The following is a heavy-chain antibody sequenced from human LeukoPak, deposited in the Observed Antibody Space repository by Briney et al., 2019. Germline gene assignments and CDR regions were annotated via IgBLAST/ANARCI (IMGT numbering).Heavy chain of an antibody. CDR3: AKDLSITIFGVVTPDAFDI. D-gene: IGHD3-3*01. J-gene: IGHJ3*02. CDR1: GFTFSSYA. CDR2: ISGSGGST. V-gene: IGHV3-23*01. Sequence: GGSLRLSCAASGFTFSSYAMSWVRQAPGKGLEWVSAISGSGGSTYYADSVKGRFTISRDNSKNTLYLQMNSLRAEDTAVYYCAKDLSITIFGVVTPDAFDIWGQGTMVTVSS.